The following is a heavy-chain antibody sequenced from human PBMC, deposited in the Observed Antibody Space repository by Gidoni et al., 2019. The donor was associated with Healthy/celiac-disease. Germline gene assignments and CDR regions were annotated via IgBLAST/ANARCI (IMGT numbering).Heavy chain of an antibody. CDR3: VDYYDSSGYYFDY. CDR2: IYSGGST. D-gene: IGHD3-22*01. J-gene: IGHJ4*02. CDR1: GFTVSSNY. Sequence: EVQLVESGGGLVQPGGSLRLSCAASGFTVSSNYMSWVRQAPGKGLEWVSVIYSGGSTYYADSVKGRFTISRDNSKNTLYLQMNSLRAEDTAVYYCVDYYDSSGYYFDYWGQGTLVTVSS. V-gene: IGHV3-66*01.